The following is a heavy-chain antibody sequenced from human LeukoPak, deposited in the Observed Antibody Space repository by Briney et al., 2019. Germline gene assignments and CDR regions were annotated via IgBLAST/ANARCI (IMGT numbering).Heavy chain of an antibody. CDR3: ARLSGTAGTTSRVLDY. Sequence: GGSLRLSCAASGFIVSSTYMSWARQAPGKGLEWVSLTYSGDRATYADSVKGWFTVSRDNSKNTLYLQMNSLRAEDTAVFYCARLSGTAGTTSRVLDYWGQGTLVTVSS. D-gene: IGHD1-1*01. CDR1: GFIVSSTY. V-gene: IGHV3-53*01. J-gene: IGHJ4*02. CDR2: TYSGDRA.